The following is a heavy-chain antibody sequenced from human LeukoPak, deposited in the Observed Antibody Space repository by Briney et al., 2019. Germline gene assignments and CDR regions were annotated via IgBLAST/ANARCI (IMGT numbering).Heavy chain of an antibody. Sequence: SVNVSCKASGGTFSSYAISWVRQAPGQGLEWVGGIIPIFGTANYAQKFQGRVTITADESTSTAYMELSSLRSEDTAVYYCARDRGIAAAGKDFDYWGQGTLVTVSS. J-gene: IGHJ4*02. CDR2: IIPIFGTA. CDR3: ARDRGIAAAGKDFDY. V-gene: IGHV1-69*01. D-gene: IGHD6-13*01. CDR1: GGTFSSYA.